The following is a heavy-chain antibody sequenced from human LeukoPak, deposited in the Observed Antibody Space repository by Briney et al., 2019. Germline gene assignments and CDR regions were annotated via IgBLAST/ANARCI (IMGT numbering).Heavy chain of an antibody. CDR2: IYSGGST. D-gene: IGHD2-2*02. Sequence: PGGSLRLSCAASGFTVSSNYMSWVRQAPGKGLEWVSVIYSGGSTYYADSVKGRFTISRDNSKNTLYLQMNSLRAEDTAVYYCAKAGGSSYYTLDYWGQGTLVTVSS. CDR3: AKAGGSSYYTLDY. CDR1: GFTVSSNY. J-gene: IGHJ4*02. V-gene: IGHV3-53*05.